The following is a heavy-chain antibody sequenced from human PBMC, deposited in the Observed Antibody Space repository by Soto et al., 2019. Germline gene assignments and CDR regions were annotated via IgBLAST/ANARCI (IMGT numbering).Heavy chain of an antibody. Sequence: GSLRLSCVASVFTFSRYAMTWVRQAPGKGLEWVSSITGSGGSTYSADSAKGRFTISRDNSENTLFLQMNNLRAEDTAIYYCARPRTGSYGGQLDSWGQGTLVTVSS. CDR2: ITGSGGST. V-gene: IGHV3-23*01. D-gene: IGHD1-26*01. J-gene: IGHJ4*02. CDR1: VFTFSRYA. CDR3: ARPRTGSYGGQLDS.